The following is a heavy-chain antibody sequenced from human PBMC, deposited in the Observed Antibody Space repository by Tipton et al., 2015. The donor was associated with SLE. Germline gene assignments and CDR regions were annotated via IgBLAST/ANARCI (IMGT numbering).Heavy chain of an antibody. CDR3: ASKISVTTDY. V-gene: IGHV4-39*07. D-gene: IGHD4-17*01. Sequence: LRLSCTVSGGSISSGDYYCIWIRQPPGKGLEWIGSIYYSGSTYYNPSLKSRLTISVDTSKNQLSLKLSSVTAADTAVYYCASKISVTTDYWGQGTLVTVSS. J-gene: IGHJ4*02. CDR1: GGSISSGDYY. CDR2: IYYSGST.